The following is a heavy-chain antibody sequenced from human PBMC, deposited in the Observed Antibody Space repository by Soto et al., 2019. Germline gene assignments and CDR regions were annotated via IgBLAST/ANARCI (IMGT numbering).Heavy chain of an antibody. Sequence: GGSLRLSCAASGFTFSSYAMHCGRQAPGKGLERVAAISYDGSNKYYADSVRCRFTISRDNSKNTLHLQMNSLRAEDTAVYYCARSKVLYSSSSYWGQGTLVTVSS. CDR1: GFTFSSYA. CDR2: ISYDGSNK. D-gene: IGHD6-6*01. J-gene: IGHJ4*02. CDR3: ARSKVLYSSSSY. V-gene: IGHV3-30-3*01.